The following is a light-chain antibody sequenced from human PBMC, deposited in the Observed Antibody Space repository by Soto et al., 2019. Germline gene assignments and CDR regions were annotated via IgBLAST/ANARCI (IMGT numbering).Light chain of an antibody. CDR1: SGHSRYA. CDR2: LNSDGSH. Sequence: QPVLTQSTSASASLGASVKLTCTLSSGHSRYAIAWHQQQPEKGPRYLMKLNSDGSHSKGDGIPDRFSGSSSGSERYLTISSLQSEDEADYYCQTWGTGIQVFGGGTKLTVL. J-gene: IGLJ3*02. V-gene: IGLV4-69*01. CDR3: QTWGTGIQV.